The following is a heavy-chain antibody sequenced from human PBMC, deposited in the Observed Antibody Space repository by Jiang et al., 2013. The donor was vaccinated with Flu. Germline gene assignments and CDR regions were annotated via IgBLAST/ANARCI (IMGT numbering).Heavy chain of an antibody. CDR3: ARQDLSGYSSGWPFDS. J-gene: IGHJ4*02. CDR2: IFYSGDT. Sequence: WIRQPPGKGLEWIASIFYSGDTYYNPSLKSRLTISVDTATNQFSLRVRSVTAADTAVYFCARQDLSGYSSGWPFDSWGQGTLVTISS. D-gene: IGHD6-19*01. V-gene: IGHV4-39*01.